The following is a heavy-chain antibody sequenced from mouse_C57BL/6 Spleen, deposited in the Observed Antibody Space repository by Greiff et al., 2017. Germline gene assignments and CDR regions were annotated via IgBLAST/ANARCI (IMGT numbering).Heavy chain of an antibody. V-gene: IGHV1-52*01. J-gene: IGHJ2*01. CDR1: GYTFTSYW. D-gene: IGHD1-3*01. Sequence: QVQLQQPGAELVRPGSSVKMSCKASGYTFTSYWMHWVKQRPIQGLEWIGNIHPSDSETHYNQKFKDKATLTVDKSSSTAYMQLSSLTSEDSAVYYWARGVAHEDFDYWGQGTTLTVSS. CDR2: IHPSDSET. CDR3: ARGVAHEDFDY.